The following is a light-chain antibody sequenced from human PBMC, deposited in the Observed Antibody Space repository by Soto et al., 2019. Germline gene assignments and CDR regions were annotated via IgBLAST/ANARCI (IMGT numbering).Light chain of an antibody. CDR1: QSVLYIPTNKNY. V-gene: IGKV4-1*01. J-gene: IGKJ4*01. CDR2: WAS. Sequence: DIVMTQSPDSLAVSLGERATITCRSSQSVLYIPTNKNYVAWYQQKPGQPPKLXXYWASTRESGVPDRFSGSGSGTYLTLTISSLQAEDVAFYYCQQYYSSPRLGFGGGTKVDIK. CDR3: QQYYSSPRLG.